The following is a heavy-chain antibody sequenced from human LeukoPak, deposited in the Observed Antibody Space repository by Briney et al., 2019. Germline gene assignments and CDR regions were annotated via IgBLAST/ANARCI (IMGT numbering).Heavy chain of an antibody. V-gene: IGHV3-30*14. Sequence: GRSLRLSCEASGFTFSSYAMHWVRQAPGKGLEWVAVISYDGSNKYYADSVKGRFTISRDNSKNTLYLQMNSLRAEDTAVYYCARGAGYNYPYYFDYWGQGTLVTVSS. J-gene: IGHJ4*02. CDR3: ARGAGYNYPYYFDY. CDR2: ISYDGSNK. D-gene: IGHD5-24*01. CDR1: GFTFSSYA.